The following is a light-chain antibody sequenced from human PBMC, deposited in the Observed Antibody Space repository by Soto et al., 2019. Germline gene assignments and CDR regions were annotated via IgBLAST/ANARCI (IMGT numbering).Light chain of an antibody. CDR2: WAS. CDR3: QQYYSTPRT. Sequence: DIVMTQSPDSLAVSLGERDTINCKSSQSVLYSSNNKNYLAWYQQKPGQPPKLLIYWASTRESGVPDRFSGSGSGTDYTLNISSLQDEDVAVYYCQQYYSTPRTFGPGTKVDIK. V-gene: IGKV4-1*01. CDR1: QSVLYSSNNKNY. J-gene: IGKJ3*01.